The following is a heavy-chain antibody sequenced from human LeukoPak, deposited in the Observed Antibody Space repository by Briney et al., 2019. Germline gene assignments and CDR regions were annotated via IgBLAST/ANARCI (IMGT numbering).Heavy chain of an antibody. Sequence: TFSSYAMSWVRQPPGKGLEWIGSIYYSGSTYYNPSLKSRVTISVDTSKNQFSLKLSSVTAADTAVYYCARRSVAGRDYWGQGTLVTVSS. CDR1: TFSSYA. J-gene: IGHJ4*02. V-gene: IGHV4-39*01. CDR3: ARRSVAGRDY. D-gene: IGHD6-19*01. CDR2: IYYSGST.